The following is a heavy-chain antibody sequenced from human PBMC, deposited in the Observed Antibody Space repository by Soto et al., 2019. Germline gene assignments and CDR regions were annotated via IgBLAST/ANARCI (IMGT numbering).Heavy chain of an antibody. D-gene: IGHD2-2*01. J-gene: IGHJ4*02. Sequence: ASVKVSCKASGGTFSSYAISWVRQAPGQGLGWMGGIIPIFGTANYAQKFQGRVTITADESTSTAYMELSSLRSEDTAVYYCARDRHGSRSFDYWGQGTMVTVYS. CDR2: IIPIFGTA. CDR3: ARDRHGSRSFDY. CDR1: GGTFSSYA. V-gene: IGHV1-69*13.